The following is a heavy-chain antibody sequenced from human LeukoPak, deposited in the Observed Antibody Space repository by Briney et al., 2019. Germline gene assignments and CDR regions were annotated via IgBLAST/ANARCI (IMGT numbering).Heavy chain of an antibody. CDR1: GFTVSSNY. Sequence: GGSLRLSCAASGFTVSSNYMSWVRQAPGKGLEWVSVIYSGGSTYYADSVKGRFTISRDNSKNTLYLQMNSLRAEDTAVYYCAKSRGGSGSYFPHWGQGTLVTVSS. J-gene: IGHJ4*02. D-gene: IGHD3-10*01. CDR3: AKSRGGSGSYFPH. CDR2: IYSGGST. V-gene: IGHV3-66*01.